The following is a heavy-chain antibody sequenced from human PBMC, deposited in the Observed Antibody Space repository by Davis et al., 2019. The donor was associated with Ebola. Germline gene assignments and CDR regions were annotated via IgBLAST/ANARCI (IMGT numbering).Heavy chain of an antibody. D-gene: IGHD6-19*01. CDR1: GGSISPNY. Sequence: SETLSLTCTVSGGSISPNYWTWIRQPPGKGLEWIAYIYYNGNTGYNPSLKSRVTISVDTSKNQFSLKLNSVTAADTAMYYCARAPVAAGYYFDFWGLGTLVIVSS. V-gene: IGHV4-59*01. CDR2: IYYNGNT. CDR3: ARAPVAAGYYFDF. J-gene: IGHJ4*02.